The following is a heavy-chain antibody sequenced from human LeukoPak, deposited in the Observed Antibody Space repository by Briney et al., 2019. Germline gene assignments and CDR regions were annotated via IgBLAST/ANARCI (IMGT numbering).Heavy chain of an antibody. CDR1: GGSISLHF. D-gene: IGHD5-12*01. V-gene: IGHV4-4*07. CDR3: ARKLPGYSGHDYVIDY. Sequence: SETLSLTCTVSGGSISLHFWTWIRQPAGKGLEWIGRIYSSGSTYYNPSLKSRVTMSIDTSKNQFSLKVSSVTAADTAVYYCARKLPGYSGHDYVIDYWGQGTLVTVSS. J-gene: IGHJ4*02. CDR2: IYSSGST.